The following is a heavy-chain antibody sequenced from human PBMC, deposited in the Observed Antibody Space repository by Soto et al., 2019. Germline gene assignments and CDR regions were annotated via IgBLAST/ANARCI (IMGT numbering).Heavy chain of an antibody. J-gene: IGHJ4*02. Sequence: EVHLLESGGGLVQPGGSLRLSCAASGFTFSSYAMSWVRQAPGKGLEWVSAISSSGKSTFCADSVEGRFTISRDNSKNTLYLQMNSLRAEDTAVYYCAGRLYGDYVHWGQGTLVTVSS. CDR1: GFTFSSYA. D-gene: IGHD4-17*01. CDR3: AGRLYGDYVH. CDR2: ISSSGKST. V-gene: IGHV3-23*01.